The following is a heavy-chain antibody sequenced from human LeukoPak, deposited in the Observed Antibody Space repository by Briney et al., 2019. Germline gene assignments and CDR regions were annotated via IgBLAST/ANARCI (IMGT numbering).Heavy chain of an antibody. J-gene: IGHJ4*02. D-gene: IGHD5-18*01. CDR1: VFSFSTYS. V-gene: IGHV3-21*01. CDR3: ARSYSSGFWVPFDY. CDR2: ITSSSTNI. Sequence: GGSLRLSCAASVFSFSTYSGQWVRQAPGKGLEWVSSITSSSTNIYYADSVKGRFTISRDNAKNSLYLQMNSMRADATAVYYCARSYSSGFWVPFDYWGQGTLVTVSS.